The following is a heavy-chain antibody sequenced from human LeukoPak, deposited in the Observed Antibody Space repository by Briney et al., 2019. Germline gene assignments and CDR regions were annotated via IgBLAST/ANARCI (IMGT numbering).Heavy chain of an antibody. CDR1: GFTFSSYG. J-gene: IGHJ4*02. Sequence: GGSLRLSCAASGFTFSSYGMHWVRQAPGKGLEWVAFIRYGGSNKYYADSVKGRFTISRDNSKNTLYLQMNSLGAEDTAVYYCAKDGYYGSGEYFDYWGQGTLVTVSS. D-gene: IGHD3-10*01. CDR2: IRYGGSNK. CDR3: AKDGYYGSGEYFDY. V-gene: IGHV3-30*02.